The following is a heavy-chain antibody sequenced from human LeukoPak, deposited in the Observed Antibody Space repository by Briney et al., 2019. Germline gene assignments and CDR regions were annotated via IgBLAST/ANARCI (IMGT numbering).Heavy chain of an antibody. CDR3: AKRPRDTGGYYGGAFDI. CDR1: GFTFSNYA. Sequence: PGGSLRLYCDASGFTFSNYAMTWVRQAARKGLEWVSGISASGGTTYYADSVKGRCTISRENSRNTLYLQINGLRAEDTAVYYCAKRPRDTGGYYGGAFDICGQGTMCTISP. D-gene: IGHD2-8*02. J-gene: IGHJ3*02. V-gene: IGHV3-23*01. CDR2: ISASGGTT.